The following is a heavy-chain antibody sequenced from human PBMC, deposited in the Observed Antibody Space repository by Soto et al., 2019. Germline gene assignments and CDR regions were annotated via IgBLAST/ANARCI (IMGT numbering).Heavy chain of an antibody. CDR3: ARHTLTPPDYYGMDV. J-gene: IGHJ6*02. CDR1: GGTFSSYA. D-gene: IGHD2-15*01. V-gene: IGHV1-69*13. CDR2: IIPIFGTA. Sequence: ASVKVSCKASGGTFSSYAISWVRQAPGQGLEWMGGIIPIFGTANYAQKFQGRVTITADESTSTAYMELSSLRSEDTAMYYCARHTLTPPDYYGMDVWGQGTTVTVSS.